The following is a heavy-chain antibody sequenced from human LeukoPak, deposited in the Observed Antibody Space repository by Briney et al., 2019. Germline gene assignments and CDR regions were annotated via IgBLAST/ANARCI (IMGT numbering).Heavy chain of an antibody. CDR3: ARRGYYYDSSGYYPGGFDY. CDR1: GFTFSSYS. CDR2: IKQDGSEK. V-gene: IGHV3-7*01. J-gene: IGHJ4*02. D-gene: IGHD3-22*01. Sequence: GGSLRLSCAASGFTFSSYSMNWVRQAPGKGLEWVANIKQDGSEKYYVDSVKGRFTISRDNAKNSLYLQMNSLRAEDTAVYYCARRGYYYDSSGYYPGGFDYWGQGTLVTVSS.